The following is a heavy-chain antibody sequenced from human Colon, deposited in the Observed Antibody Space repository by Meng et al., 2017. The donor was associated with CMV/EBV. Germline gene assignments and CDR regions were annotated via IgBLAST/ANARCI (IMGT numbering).Heavy chain of an antibody. CDR2: IHSGGNT. J-gene: IGHJ4*02. CDR1: GFSVTDKY. V-gene: IGHV3-66*01. D-gene: IGHD5-18*01. CDR3: ARDPGHGQSVTYDY. Sequence: EVPVVESGGNLVQPGGSLRLSCAASGFSVTDKYMSWVRQAPGKGLEWVSAIHSGGNTYYADSVKARFTISRDNSKNTLYLQMNSVRAEDTAVYHCARDPGHGQSVTYDYWGQGTLVTVSS.